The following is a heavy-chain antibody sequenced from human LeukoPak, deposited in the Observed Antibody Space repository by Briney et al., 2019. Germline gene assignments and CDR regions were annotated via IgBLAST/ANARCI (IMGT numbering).Heavy chain of an antibody. J-gene: IGHJ4*02. CDR2: IYYSGST. CDR1: GDSISTYY. Sequence: SETLSLTCTVSGDSISTYYWSWIRQAPGKGLEWIGYIYYSGSTSYNPSLKSRVTISVDTSKNQFSLKLSSVTAADTAVYYCAREEALGSGSFDYWGQGTLVTVSS. D-gene: IGHD1-26*01. CDR3: AREEALGSGSFDY. V-gene: IGHV4-59*01.